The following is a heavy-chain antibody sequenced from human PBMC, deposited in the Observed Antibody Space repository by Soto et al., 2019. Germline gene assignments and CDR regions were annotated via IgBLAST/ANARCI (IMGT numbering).Heavy chain of an antibody. J-gene: IGHJ4*02. CDR2: IWYDGSNK. CDR3: ARSPPGVAGRYYFDF. Sequence: QVQLVESGGGVVQPGRSLRLSCAASGFAFSSYGMHWVRQTPGKGLEWVALIWYDGSNKYYAASVKGRFTISRDNSKNTLYLQMHSLRAEDTAVYFCARSPPGVAGRYYFDFWGQGTLVTVSS. D-gene: IGHD6-6*01. V-gene: IGHV3-33*01. CDR1: GFAFSSYG.